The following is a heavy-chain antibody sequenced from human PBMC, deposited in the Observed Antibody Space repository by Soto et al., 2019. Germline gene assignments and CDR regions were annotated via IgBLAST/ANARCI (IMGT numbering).Heavy chain of an antibody. V-gene: IGHV3-23*01. D-gene: IGHD2-8*01. CDR1: GFTFSSFA. Sequence: EVQLLESGGGLVQPGGSLRLSCAASGFTFSSFALNWVRQAPGKGLEWVSIISGSADSTFYADSVKGRFTISRDNSKNMLYLQINSLRAEDTAVYYCAKTRGSMIYAISVYGMDVWGQGPTVTLSS. CDR3: AKTRGSMIYAISVYGMDV. J-gene: IGHJ6*02. CDR2: ISGSADST.